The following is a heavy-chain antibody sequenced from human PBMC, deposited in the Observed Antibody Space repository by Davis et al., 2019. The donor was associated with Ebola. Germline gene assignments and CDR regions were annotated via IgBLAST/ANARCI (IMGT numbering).Heavy chain of an antibody. CDR3: ARGVVPAAIGHGWFDP. J-gene: IGHJ5*02. Sequence: MPSETLSLTCTVSGGSISSGDYYWSCIRQPPGKGLEWIVYIYYSGSTYYNPSLKSRVTISVDTSKNQFSLKLSSVTAADTAVYYCARGVVPAAIGHGWFDPWGQGTLVTVSS. V-gene: IGHV4-30-4*01. CDR1: GGSISSGDYY. D-gene: IGHD2-2*02. CDR2: IYYSGST.